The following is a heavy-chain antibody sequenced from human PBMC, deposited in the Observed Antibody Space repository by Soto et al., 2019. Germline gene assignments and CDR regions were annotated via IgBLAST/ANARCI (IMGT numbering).Heavy chain of an antibody. CDR1: GGSISRYY. V-gene: IGHV4-59*01. Sequence: PSETLSLTCTVSGGSISRYYWSWIRQPPGKGLEWIGYIYYSGSTNYNPSLKSRVTISVDTSKNQFSLKLSSVTAADTAVYYCAREDRGSGYEHAYYYYGMDVWGQGTTVTVSS. D-gene: IGHD3-3*01. CDR2: IYYSGST. CDR3: AREDRGSGYEHAYYYYGMDV. J-gene: IGHJ6*02.